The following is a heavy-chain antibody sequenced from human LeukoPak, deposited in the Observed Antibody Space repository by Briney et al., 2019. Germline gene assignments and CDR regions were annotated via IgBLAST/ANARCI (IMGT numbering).Heavy chain of an antibody. Sequence: SVKVSCKASGGTFSSYAISWVRQAPGQGLEWMGRIIPILGIANYAQKFQGRVTITADKSTSTAYMELSSLISEDTAVYYCARDKYYYGSGSYYYYYYGMDVWGQGTTVTVSS. J-gene: IGHJ6*02. CDR1: GGTFSSYA. CDR2: IIPILGIA. V-gene: IGHV1-69*04. CDR3: ARDKYYYGSGSYYYYYYGMDV. D-gene: IGHD3-10*01.